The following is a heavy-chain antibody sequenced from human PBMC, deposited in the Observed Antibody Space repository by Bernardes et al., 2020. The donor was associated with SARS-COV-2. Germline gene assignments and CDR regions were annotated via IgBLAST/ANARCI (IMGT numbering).Heavy chain of an antibody. CDR2: IYWDDDK. CDR1: GFSLSTVGEG. D-gene: IGHD2-8*01. V-gene: IGHV2-5*02. J-gene: IGHJ5*02. Sequence: PTLVKPTQTLILTCIFSGFSLSTVGEGVHWIRQPPGKALEWLAVIYWDDDKRYSPSLENRLTITKDTAKNQVVLTMTNLDPVDTATYFCAHSKLMATSRDWFDPWGQGTLVTVSP. CDR3: AHSKLMATSRDWFDP.